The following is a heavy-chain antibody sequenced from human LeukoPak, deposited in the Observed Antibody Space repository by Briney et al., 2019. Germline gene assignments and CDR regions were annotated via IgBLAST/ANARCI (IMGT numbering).Heavy chain of an antibody. CDR2: IDYSGAYT. J-gene: IGHJ4*02. D-gene: IGHD3-10*01. CDR1: GFIFSNYA. CDR3: AKRGVVIRAVIIVGFHKEAYYFDY. V-gene: IGHV3-23*01. Sequence: GGSLRLSCAASGFIFSNYAMSWVRQAPGKGLEWVSTIDYSGAYTYHADSVKGRFTISRDNSKNTLYLQMNSLRAEDTAVCFCAKRGVVIRAVIIVGFHKEAYYFDYWGQGALVTVSS.